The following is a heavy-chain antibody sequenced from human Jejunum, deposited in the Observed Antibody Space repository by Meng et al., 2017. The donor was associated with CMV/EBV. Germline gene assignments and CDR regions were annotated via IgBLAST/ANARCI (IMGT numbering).Heavy chain of an antibody. CDR2: IDGDETTT. V-gene: IGHV3-74*01. CDR3: ARTVSGGSLADH. D-gene: IGHD6-19*01. CDR1: GFTFSTSW. J-gene: IGHJ4*02. Sequence: CSVSGFTFSTSWMHWVRQVPGQGLVWVSRIDGDETTTGYSDSVRGRFTISRDNAKNTLYLEMNFLRDDDTGIYYCARTVSGGSLADHWGQGTLVTVSS.